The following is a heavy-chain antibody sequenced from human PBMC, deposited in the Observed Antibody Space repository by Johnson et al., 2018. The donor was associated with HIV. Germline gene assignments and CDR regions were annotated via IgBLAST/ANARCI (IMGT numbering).Heavy chain of an antibody. V-gene: IGHV3-30*03. Sequence: QVQLVESGGGVVQPGRSLRLSCAASGFIFSNYGMHWVRQAPGKGLEWVAIMSYDRSNKNYGDSVKGRFTISRDNSKNTLYLQMNNLRPEDTAVYYCARARPNSYYYDSRGYPDAFDIWGQGTMVTVSS. CDR3: ARARPNSYYYDSRGYPDAFDI. CDR2: MSYDRSNK. D-gene: IGHD3-22*01. CDR1: GFIFSNYG. J-gene: IGHJ3*02.